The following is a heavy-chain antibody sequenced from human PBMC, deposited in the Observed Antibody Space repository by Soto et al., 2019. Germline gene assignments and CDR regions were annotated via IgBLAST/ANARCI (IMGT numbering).Heavy chain of an antibody. CDR2: MNTNRGNT. CDR3: ARQKVDASDY. J-gene: IGHJ4*02. D-gene: IGHD2-15*01. Sequence: QVQLVQSGAEVKKPGASVKVSCKASGYTFTSYDINWVGQDTGQGLEWMGWMNTNRGNTGNAQKFQGRVTMTRNNSISTAYMEVSSLGSADTVVYYCARQKVDASDYLGQGSLVTVSS. V-gene: IGHV1-8*01. CDR1: GYTFTSYD.